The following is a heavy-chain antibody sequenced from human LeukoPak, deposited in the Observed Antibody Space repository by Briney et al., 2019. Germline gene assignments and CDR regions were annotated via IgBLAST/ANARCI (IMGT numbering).Heavy chain of an antibody. CDR2: MNPNSGNT. CDR3: ARVQPYNWNFWYGDYYMDV. D-gene: IGHD1-7*01. Sequence: ASVKVSCKASGYTFTSYDINWVRQATGQGLEWMGWMNPNSGNTGYAQKFQGRVTITRNTSISTAYMELSSLRSEDTAVYYCARVQPYNWNFWYGDYYMDVWGKGTTVTVSS. J-gene: IGHJ6*03. CDR1: GYTFTSYD. V-gene: IGHV1-8*03.